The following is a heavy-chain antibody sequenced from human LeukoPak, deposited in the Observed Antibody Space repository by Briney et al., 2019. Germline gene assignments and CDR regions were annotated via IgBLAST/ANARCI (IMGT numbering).Heavy chain of an antibody. Sequence: SETLSLTCAVYGGSFSGYYWSWTRQPPGKGLEWIGEINHSGSTNYNPSLKSRVTISVDTSKNQFSLKLSSVTAADTAVYYCARGHIYYYYGMDVWGQGTTVTVSS. J-gene: IGHJ6*02. CDR2: INHSGST. D-gene: IGHD3-3*02. CDR1: GGSFSGYY. V-gene: IGHV4-34*01. CDR3: ARGHIYYYYGMDV.